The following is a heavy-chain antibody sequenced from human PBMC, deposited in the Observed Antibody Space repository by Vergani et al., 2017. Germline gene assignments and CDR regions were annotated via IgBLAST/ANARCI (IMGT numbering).Heavy chain of an antibody. CDR3: ARELSYYYGSGSDDYNPYYYEGMDV. V-gene: IGHV4-31*03. J-gene: IGHJ6*02. CDR2: IYYSGST. Sequence: QVQLQESGPGLVKPSQTLSLTCTVSGGSISSGGYYWSWIRQHPGKGLEWIGYIYYSGSTYYNPSLKSRVTISVDTSKNQFSLKLSSVTAGDTAVYFCARELSYYYGSGSDDYNPYYYEGMDVWGPGTTVTVSS. D-gene: IGHD3-10*01. CDR1: GGSISSGGYY.